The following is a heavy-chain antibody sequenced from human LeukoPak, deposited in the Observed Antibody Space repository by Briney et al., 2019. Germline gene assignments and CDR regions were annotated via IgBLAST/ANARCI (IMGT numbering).Heavy chain of an antibody. Sequence: GGSLRLSCAASGFTFSYYSMNWVRQAPGKGLEWVSYISSSSSTIYYADSVKGRFTISRDNSKNTLYLQMNSLRAEDTAVYYCAKIGLMVYAFFDYWGQGTLVTVSS. CDR2: ISSSSSTI. CDR1: GFTFSYYS. D-gene: IGHD2-8*01. CDR3: AKIGLMVYAFFDY. J-gene: IGHJ4*02. V-gene: IGHV3-48*01.